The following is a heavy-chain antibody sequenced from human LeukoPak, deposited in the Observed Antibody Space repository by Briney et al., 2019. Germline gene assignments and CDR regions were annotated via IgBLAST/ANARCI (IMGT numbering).Heavy chain of an antibody. CDR2: IKQDGSEK. Sequence: GGSLRLSCAASGFTFSSYWMSWVRQAPGKGLEWVANIKQDGSEKYYVDSVKGRFTISGDNAKNSLYLQMNSLRAEDTAVYYCAKGSKLVVITRDHYMAVWGKGTTVTISS. J-gene: IGHJ6*03. D-gene: IGHD3-22*01. CDR3: AKGSKLVVITRDHYMAV. V-gene: IGHV3-7*01. CDR1: GFTFSSYW.